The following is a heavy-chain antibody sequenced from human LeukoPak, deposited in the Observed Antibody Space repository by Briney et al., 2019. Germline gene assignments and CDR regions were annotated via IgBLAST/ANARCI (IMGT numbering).Heavy chain of an antibody. V-gene: IGHV3-23*01. CDR2: IGGSGGST. Sequence: GGSLTLSCAVSRFTFSSYAMSWVRQARGKGLEWVSSIGGSGGSTSYADSVKGRFTISRDNSKNTLYLQMNSLRAEDTAVYYCAKDRGRVVVAASLNYWGQGTLVTVSS. CDR3: AKDRGRVVVAASLNY. D-gene: IGHD2-15*01. CDR1: RFTFSSYA. J-gene: IGHJ4*02.